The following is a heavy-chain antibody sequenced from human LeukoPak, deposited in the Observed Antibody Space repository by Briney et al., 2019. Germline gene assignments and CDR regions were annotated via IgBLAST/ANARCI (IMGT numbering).Heavy chain of an antibody. CDR3: AKGQDYGRGSDFDY. CDR2: ISGSGGST. V-gene: IGHV3-23*01. J-gene: IGHJ4*02. CDR1: GFTFSSYA. Sequence: AGGSLRLSCAASGFTFSSYAMSWVRQAPGKVLEWVSAISGSGGSTYYADSVKGRFTISRDNSKNTLYLQMNSLRAEDTAVYYCAKGQDYGRGSDFDYWGQGTLVTVSS. D-gene: IGHD4-17*01.